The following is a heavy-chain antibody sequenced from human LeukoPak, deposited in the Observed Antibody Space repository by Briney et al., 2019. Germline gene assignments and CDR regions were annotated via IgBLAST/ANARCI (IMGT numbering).Heavy chain of an antibody. D-gene: IGHD3-16*01. CDR1: GLTFSNYS. J-gene: IGHJ4*02. V-gene: IGHV3-21*06. Sequence: GGSLRLSCAASGLTFSNYSMSWVRQALGKGLEWVSSIGSSGSYIYYADSVKGRFTISRDNAKNSLYLQMNSLRGEDTAVYYCARGGRRFWGQGTLVTVSS. CDR3: ARGGRRF. CDR2: IGSSGSYI.